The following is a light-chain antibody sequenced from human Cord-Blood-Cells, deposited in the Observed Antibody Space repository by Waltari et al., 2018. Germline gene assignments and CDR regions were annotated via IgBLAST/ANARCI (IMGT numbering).Light chain of an antibody. Sequence: ELVLTQSPATLSLSPGERATLSCRASQSVSSYLAWYQQKPGQAPRLLIYDASNRATGIPARFSCSGSGTDFTLTISSLEPEDFAVYYCQQRSNWPPYTFGQGTKLAI. CDR3: QQRSNWPPYT. CDR2: DAS. V-gene: IGKV3-11*01. J-gene: IGKJ2*01. CDR1: QSVSSY.